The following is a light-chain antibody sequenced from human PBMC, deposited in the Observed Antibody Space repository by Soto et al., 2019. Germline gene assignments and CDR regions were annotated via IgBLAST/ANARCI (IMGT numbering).Light chain of an antibody. V-gene: IGLV1-51*01. J-gene: IGLJ3*02. CDR3: GTWDSSLRGWV. CDR1: SSNIGNNY. Sequence: QSVLTQPPSVSAAPGQKVTISCSGSSSNIGNNYVSWYQQLPGTAPKLLIYDNNKRPSGIPDRFSGSKSGTSATLGITGLQTGDEADYYCGTWDSSLRGWVFGGGTKVTVL. CDR2: DNN.